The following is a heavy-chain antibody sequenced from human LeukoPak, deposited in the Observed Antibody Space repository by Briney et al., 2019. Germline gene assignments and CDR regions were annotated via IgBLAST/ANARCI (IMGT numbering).Heavy chain of an antibody. J-gene: IGHJ4*02. Sequence: ASVKVSCKASGYTFTSYDINWVRQAAGQGLEWMGWMNPNSGNTGSAQQFQGRVTLTRDTSISTAYMELSSLRSEDTAVYYCARGNSLFDYWGQGTLVTVSS. D-gene: IGHD4-23*01. V-gene: IGHV1-8*01. CDR2: MNPNSGNT. CDR1: GYTFTSYD. CDR3: ARGNSLFDY.